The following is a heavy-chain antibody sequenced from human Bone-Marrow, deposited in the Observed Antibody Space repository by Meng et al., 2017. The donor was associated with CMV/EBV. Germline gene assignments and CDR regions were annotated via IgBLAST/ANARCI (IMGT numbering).Heavy chain of an antibody. J-gene: IGHJ4*02. CDR2: TYNSGST. Sequence: SVSSGSYYWSWIRQPPGKGLEWIGYTYNSGSTNYNPSLKSRVTISIDTSKNQFSLKVSFVTAADTAVYYCARGGDYDFWSGPSPDYWGQGALVTVSS. CDR3: ARGGDYDFWSGPSPDY. D-gene: IGHD3-3*01. V-gene: IGHV4-61*01. CDR1: SVSSGSYY.